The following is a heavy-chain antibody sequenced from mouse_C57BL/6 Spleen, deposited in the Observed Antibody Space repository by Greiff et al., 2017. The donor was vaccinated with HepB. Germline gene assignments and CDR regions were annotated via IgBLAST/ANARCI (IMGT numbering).Heavy chain of an antibody. V-gene: IGHV1-64*01. CDR2: IHPNSGST. CDR1: GYTFTSYW. CDR3: ARYFYDGYPWFAY. Sequence: QVQLQQPGAELVKPGASVKLSCKASGYTFTSYWMHWVKQRPGQGLEWIGMIHPNSGSTNYNEKFKSKATLTVDKSSSTAYMQLSSLTSEDSAVYDCARYFYDGYPWFAYWGQGTLVTVSA. D-gene: IGHD2-3*01. J-gene: IGHJ3*01.